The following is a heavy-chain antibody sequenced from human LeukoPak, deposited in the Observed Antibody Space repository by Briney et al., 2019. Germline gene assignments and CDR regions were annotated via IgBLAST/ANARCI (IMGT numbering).Heavy chain of an antibody. D-gene: IGHD4-17*01. CDR3: ERHFRGTVTDKGWFDP. V-gene: IGHV4-39*01. CDR1: GGSISSSSYY. Sequence: SETLSLTCTVSGGSISSSSYYWGWIRQPPGKGLEWIGSIYYSGSTYYNPSLKSRVTISVDTSKNQFSLKLSSVTAADTAVYYCERHFRGTVTDKGWFDPWGQGTLVTVSS. CDR2: IYYSGST. J-gene: IGHJ5*02.